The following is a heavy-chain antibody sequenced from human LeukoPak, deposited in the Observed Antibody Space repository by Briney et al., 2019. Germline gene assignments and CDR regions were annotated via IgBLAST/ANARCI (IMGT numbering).Heavy chain of an antibody. V-gene: IGHV4-38-2*02. Sequence: PSETLSLTCTVSGYSISSGYYWGWIRQPPGKGLEWIGNIYHSGSTYYNPSLKSRVTMSRDTSRTQFSLNLNSVTATDTAVYYCARECSSTTCYTRSFDPWGQGTLVTVSS. J-gene: IGHJ5*02. CDR1: GYSISSGYY. D-gene: IGHD2-2*02. CDR3: ARECSSTTCYTRSFDP. CDR2: IYHSGST.